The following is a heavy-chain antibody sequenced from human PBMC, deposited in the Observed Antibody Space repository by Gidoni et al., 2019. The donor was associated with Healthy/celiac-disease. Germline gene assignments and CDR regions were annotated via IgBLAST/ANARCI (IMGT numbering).Heavy chain of an antibody. J-gene: IGHJ6*02. D-gene: IGHD2-15*01. V-gene: IGHV4-34*01. CDR2: INHSGST. CDR3: AREFRYCSGGSCYRSGYYGMDV. Sequence: QVQLQQWGAGLLKPSETLSLTCAVYGGSFSGYYWSWIRQPPGKGLEWIGEINHSGSTNYNPSLKSRVTISVDTSKNQFSLKLSSVTAADTAVYYCAREFRYCSGGSCYRSGYYGMDVWGQGTTVTVSS. CDR1: GGSFSGYY.